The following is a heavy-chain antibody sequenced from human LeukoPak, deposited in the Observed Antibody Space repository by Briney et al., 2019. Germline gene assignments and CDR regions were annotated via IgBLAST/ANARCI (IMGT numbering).Heavy chain of an antibody. J-gene: IGHJ4*02. CDR1: GLTFNNAW. Sequence: GGSLRLSCAASGLTFNNAWMSWFRQAPGKGLEWVALIKSKTDDGTIDYAAPVKGRFTISRDDSKNTLYLQMNSLKTEDTAVYYCVGSFLGYWGQGTLVAVSS. V-gene: IGHV3-15*01. D-gene: IGHD3-10*01. CDR3: VGSFLGY. CDR2: IKSKTDDGTI.